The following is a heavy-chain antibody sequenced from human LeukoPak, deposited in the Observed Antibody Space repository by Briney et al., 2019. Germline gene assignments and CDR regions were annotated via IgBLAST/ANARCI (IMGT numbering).Heavy chain of an antibody. Sequence: GGSLRLSCAASGFAFSDYTINWVRQAPGKGLEWVSSISSRSRNIYYADSVKGRFTISRDNSKKTLYLQMNSLRVEDTAVYYCARGDGYNDAEYLQHWGQGTLVTVS. V-gene: IGHV3-21*01. CDR1: GFAFSDYT. J-gene: IGHJ1*01. CDR2: ISSRSRNI. D-gene: IGHD5-24*01. CDR3: ARGDGYNDAEYLQH.